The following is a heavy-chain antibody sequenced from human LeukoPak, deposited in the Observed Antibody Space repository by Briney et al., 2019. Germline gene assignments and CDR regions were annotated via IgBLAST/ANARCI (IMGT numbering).Heavy chain of an antibody. Sequence: SETLSLTCTVSGGSISSGGYYWSWIRQPPGKGLEWIGYIYHSGSTYYNPSLKSRVTISVDRSKNQFSLKLSSVTAADTAVYYCARESGYPSVYYFDYWGQGTLVTVSS. CDR3: ARESGYPSVYYFDY. D-gene: IGHD3-3*01. CDR1: GGSISSGGYY. CDR2: IYHSGST. J-gene: IGHJ4*02. V-gene: IGHV4-30-2*01.